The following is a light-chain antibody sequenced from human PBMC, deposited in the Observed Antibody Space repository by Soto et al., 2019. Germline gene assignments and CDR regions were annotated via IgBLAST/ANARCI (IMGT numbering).Light chain of an antibody. Sequence: EVVLTQSPGTLSLSPGERATLSCRASQSVSSSYVVWYQQKPGQAPSLLIYGASSSATGIPDRFSGSASGTDFSLPISRLEPEDFAVYYCQHYGRSPPITFGQGTRLEIK. V-gene: IGKV3-20*01. CDR2: GAS. CDR3: QHYGRSPPIT. CDR1: QSVSSSY. J-gene: IGKJ5*01.